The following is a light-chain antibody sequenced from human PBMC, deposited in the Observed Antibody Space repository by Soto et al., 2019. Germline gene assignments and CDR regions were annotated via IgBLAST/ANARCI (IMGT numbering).Light chain of an antibody. CDR1: QSLGSN. J-gene: IGKJ1*01. Sequence: EVVLTQSPATLSVSPGERATLSCRASQSLGSNYLAWFQQRPGQAPRLLIYGASTRATGIPARFSGSGSGTEFTLTISSLQSEDFAVYYCQQYNNWPRTFGQGTKVDI. CDR3: QQYNNWPRT. V-gene: IGKV3-15*01. CDR2: GAS.